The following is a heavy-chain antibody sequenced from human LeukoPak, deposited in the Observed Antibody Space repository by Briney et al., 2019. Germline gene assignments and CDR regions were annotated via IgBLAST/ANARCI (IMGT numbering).Heavy chain of an antibody. V-gene: IGHV4-30-2*05. CDR2: IYHSGST. D-gene: IGHD4-17*01. CDR3: AREALRPSRWFDP. CDR1: GGSISSGGYS. Sequence: PSETLSLTCAVSGGSISSGGYSWSWIRQPPGKGLEWIGYIYHSGSTYYNPSLKSRVTISVDTSNNQFSLKLSSVTAADTAVYCCAREALRPSRWFDPWGQGTLVTVSS. J-gene: IGHJ5*02.